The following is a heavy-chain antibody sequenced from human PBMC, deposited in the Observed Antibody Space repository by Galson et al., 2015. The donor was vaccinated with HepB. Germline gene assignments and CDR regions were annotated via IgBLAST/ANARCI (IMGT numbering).Heavy chain of an antibody. CDR3: ARDDYDFWSGYPPFDY. V-gene: IGHV3-7*03. CDR1: GFTFSSYW. CDR2: IKQDGSEK. J-gene: IGHJ4*02. Sequence: SLRLSCAASGFTFSSYWMSWVRQAPGKGLEWVANIKQDGSEKYYVDSVKGRFTISRDNAKKSLYLQMNSLRAEDTAVYYCARDDYDFWSGYPPFDYWGQGTLVTVSS. D-gene: IGHD3-3*01.